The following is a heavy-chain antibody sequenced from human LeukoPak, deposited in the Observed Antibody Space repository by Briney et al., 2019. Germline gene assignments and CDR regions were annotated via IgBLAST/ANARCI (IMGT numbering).Heavy chain of an antibody. CDR1: GFTVSSNY. CDR3: ARMGYYYSIPTFFDY. J-gene: IGHJ4*02. Sequence: PGGSLRLSCAASGFTVSSNYMSWVRQAPGKGLEGVSVIYSGGSTYYSDSVTGRFTISRDNSKNTLYLQMNSLRAEDTAVYYCARMGYYYSIPTFFDYWGQGTLVTVSS. D-gene: IGHD3-22*01. CDR2: IYSGGST. V-gene: IGHV3-66*02.